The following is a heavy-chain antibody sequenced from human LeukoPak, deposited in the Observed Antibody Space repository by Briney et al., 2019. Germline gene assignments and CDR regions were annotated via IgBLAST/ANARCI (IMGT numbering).Heavy chain of an antibody. CDR2: INPSGGST. CDR3: ARDHHYDSSPSRHFDY. V-gene: IGHV1-46*01. J-gene: IGHJ4*02. D-gene: IGHD3-22*01. Sequence: ASVKVSCKASGYTFTSYYMHWVRQAPGQGLEWMGIINPSGGSTSYAQKFQGRVTMTWDMSTSTVYMELSSLRSEDTAVYYCARDHHYDSSPSRHFDYWDQGTLVTVSS. CDR1: GYTFTSYY.